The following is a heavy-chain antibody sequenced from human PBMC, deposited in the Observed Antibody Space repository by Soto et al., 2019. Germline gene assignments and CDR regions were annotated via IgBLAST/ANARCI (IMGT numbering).Heavy chain of an antibody. CDR2: IVVGSGNT. Sequence: SVKVSCKASGFTFTSSAVQWVRQARGQRLEWIGWIVVGSGNTNYAQKFQERVTITRDMSTSTAYMELSSLRSEDTAVYYCAADSRGSDRYYFDYWGQGTLVTVSS. J-gene: IGHJ4*02. D-gene: IGHD3-10*01. CDR3: AADSRGSDRYYFDY. V-gene: IGHV1-58*01. CDR1: GFTFTSSA.